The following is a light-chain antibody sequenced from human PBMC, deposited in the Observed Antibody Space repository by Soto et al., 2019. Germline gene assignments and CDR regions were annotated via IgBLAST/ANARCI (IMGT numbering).Light chain of an antibody. CDR3: CSYAGSYTLL. J-gene: IGLJ2*01. V-gene: IGLV2-23*01. CDR2: DDT. Sequence: QSALTQPASVSGSPGQSITISCTGTVGLVSWYQQHPGKVPKLIIYDDTKRPSGVSSRFSGSKSGSTASLTISGLQTEDEADYYCCSYAGSYTLLFGGGTKVTV. CDR1: VGL.